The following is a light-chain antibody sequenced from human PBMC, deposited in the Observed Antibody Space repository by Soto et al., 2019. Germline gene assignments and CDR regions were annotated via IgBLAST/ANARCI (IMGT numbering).Light chain of an antibody. V-gene: IGKV3D-15*01. CDR2: GAS. J-gene: IGKJ5*01. CDR1: QSVSSN. CDR3: QQYNTWRSIT. Sequence: EIVLTQSPATLSVSPGERATLSCRASQSVSSNLAWYQQKPGQAPRLLIYGASNRATGIPDRFSGSGSGTDFTLTISSLQSEDFAVYYCQQYNTWRSITFGQGTRLEIK.